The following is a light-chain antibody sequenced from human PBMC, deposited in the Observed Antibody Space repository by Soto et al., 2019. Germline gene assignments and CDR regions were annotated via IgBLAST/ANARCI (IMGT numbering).Light chain of an antibody. CDR3: PSRDSSLGSSWG. V-gene: IGLV1-40*01. J-gene: IGLJ3*02. CDR2: HNN. Sequence: QSVLTQPPSVSGAPGQRVTISCTGSSSNIGADFDVHWYQHLPGTAPKLLISHNNNRPSGVPDRFSGSKSGTSASLAITGLQADDEAVYYCPSRDSSLGSSWGFGGGTKLTVL. CDR1: SSNIGADFD.